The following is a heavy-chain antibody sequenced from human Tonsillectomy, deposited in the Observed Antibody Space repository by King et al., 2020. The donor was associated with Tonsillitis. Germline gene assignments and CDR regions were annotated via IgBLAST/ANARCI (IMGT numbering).Heavy chain of an antibody. CDR3: ARGDEPLDLYYHYYYMDV. J-gene: IGHJ6*03. Sequence: VQLQESGPGLVKPSETLSLTCTVSGGSISSYYWSWIRQPPGKGLEWIGDIYYSGSTKYNPSLKSRATISADRSKNQSSLKLSSVTAADTAVYYCARGDEPLDLYYHYYYMDVWGKGTTVTVSS. CDR2: IYYSGST. V-gene: IGHV4-59*01. D-gene: IGHD6-6*01. CDR1: GGSISSYY.